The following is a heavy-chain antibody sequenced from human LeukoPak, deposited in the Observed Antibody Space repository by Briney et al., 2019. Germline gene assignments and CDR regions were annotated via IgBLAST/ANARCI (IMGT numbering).Heavy chain of an antibody. Sequence: GGSLRLSCAASGFTLRSYTMSWVRQAPGKGLEWVANIKQDGSEKYYVDSVKGRFTISRDNAKNSLYLQMNSLRAEDTAVYYCASFRGVAYFDYWGQGTLVTVSS. J-gene: IGHJ4*02. CDR3: ASFRGVAYFDY. CDR1: GFTLRSYT. V-gene: IGHV3-7*01. D-gene: IGHD3-10*01. CDR2: IKQDGSEK.